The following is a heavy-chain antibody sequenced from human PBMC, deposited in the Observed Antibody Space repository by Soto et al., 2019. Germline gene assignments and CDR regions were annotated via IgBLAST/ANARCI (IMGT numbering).Heavy chain of an antibody. V-gene: IGHV3-23*01. CDR3: AKDIRVVTTVTTVYY. CDR1: GFTFSSYA. CDR2: ISGSGGST. D-gene: IGHD4-17*01. J-gene: IGHJ4*02. Sequence: EVQLLESGGGLVQPWGSLRLSCAASGFTFSSYAMSWVRQAPGKRLEWVSSISGSGGSTYYADSVKGRFTISRDNSKNSRYRQMNSLRAEDTAVYYCAKDIRVVTTVTTVYYWGQGTLVIVAS.